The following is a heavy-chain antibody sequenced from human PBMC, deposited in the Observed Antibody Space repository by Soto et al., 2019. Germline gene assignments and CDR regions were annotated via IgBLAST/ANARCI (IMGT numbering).Heavy chain of an antibody. CDR3: AKRAPGIFYFDY. D-gene: IGHD1-1*01. CDR1: RFTFSDCA. V-gene: IGHV3-23*01. Sequence: EVQLLESGGGLVQPGGSLRLSCAASRFTFSDCALSWVRQAPGKGLEWVSTISVSGANTYYADSVKGRFTISRDNSKNTLYLHMYSLRVDDTAVYYCAKRAPGIFYFDYWGQGTLATVSS. J-gene: IGHJ4*02. CDR2: ISVSGANT.